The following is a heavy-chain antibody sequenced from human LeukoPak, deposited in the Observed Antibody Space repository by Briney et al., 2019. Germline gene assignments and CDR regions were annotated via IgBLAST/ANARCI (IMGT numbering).Heavy chain of an antibody. CDR3: AREEMMVVLALDM. D-gene: IGHD5-24*01. CDR1: GYTFTKYY. J-gene: IGHJ3*02. V-gene: IGHV1-46*01. Sequence: ASVKASCKASGYTFTKYYMHWVRQAPGQGLEWMGIINPSVGTTLYAQKFQGRVTLTRDTSTTTVYMEVTSLRAEDTAVYYCAREEMMVVLALDMWGQGTMVTVSS. CDR2: INPSVGTT.